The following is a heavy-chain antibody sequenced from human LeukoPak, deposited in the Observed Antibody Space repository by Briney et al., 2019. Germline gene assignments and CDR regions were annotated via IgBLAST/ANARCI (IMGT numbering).Heavy chain of an antibody. Sequence: GGSLRLSCAASGFTFSSYAMHWVRQAPGKGLEWVAVISYNGSNKYYADSVKGRFTISRDNSKNTLYLQMNSLRAEDTAVYYCARDAIVGATQGAFDIWGQGTMVTVSS. CDR3: ARDAIVGATQGAFDI. D-gene: IGHD1-26*01. J-gene: IGHJ3*02. CDR2: ISYNGSNK. CDR1: GFTFSSYA. V-gene: IGHV3-30-3*01.